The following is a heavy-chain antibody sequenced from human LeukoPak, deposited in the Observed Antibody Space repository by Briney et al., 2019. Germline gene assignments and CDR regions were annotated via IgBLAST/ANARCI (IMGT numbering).Heavy chain of an antibody. CDR3: ARGIRIPVTGRYFYYYMDV. CDR2: IYTSGST. D-gene: IGHD6-19*01. CDR1: GGSISNGSYT. J-gene: IGHJ6*03. V-gene: IGHV4-61*09. Sequence: SETLCLTCTVSGGSISNGSYTWNWIRQPAGKGLEWIGQIYTSGSTNYRSSLTSRVTISRDTSKNQFSLKLSSVTAADTAVYYCARGIRIPVTGRYFYYYMDVWGNGTTVTVSS.